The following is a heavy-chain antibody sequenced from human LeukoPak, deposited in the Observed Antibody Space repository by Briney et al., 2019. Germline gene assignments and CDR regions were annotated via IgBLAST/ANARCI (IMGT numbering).Heavy chain of an antibody. CDR1: GFTFSSYG. Sequence: GGSLRLSCAAPGFTFSSYGMHWVRQAPGKGLEWVAVIWYDGSNKYYADSVKGRFTISRDNSKNTLYLQMNSLRAEDTAVYYCAVGSGSYYNRAPFDYWGQGTLVTVSS. D-gene: IGHD3-10*01. V-gene: IGHV3-33*01. CDR3: AVGSGSYYNRAPFDY. J-gene: IGHJ4*02. CDR2: IWYDGSNK.